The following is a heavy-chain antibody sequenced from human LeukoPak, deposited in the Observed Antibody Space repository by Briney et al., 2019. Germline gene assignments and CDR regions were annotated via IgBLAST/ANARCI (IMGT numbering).Heavy chain of an antibody. CDR2: IYYSGST. CDR3: ARGLYDFWSGYYYYYYMDV. Sequence: MTSETLSLTCTVTGGSISSYYWSWIRQPPGKGLEWIGYIYYSGSTNYNPSLKSRVTISVDTSKNQFSLQLSSVTAADTAVYYCARGLYDFWSGYYYYYYMDVWGKGTTVTVSS. V-gene: IGHV4-59*01. D-gene: IGHD3-3*01. CDR1: GGSISSYY. J-gene: IGHJ6*03.